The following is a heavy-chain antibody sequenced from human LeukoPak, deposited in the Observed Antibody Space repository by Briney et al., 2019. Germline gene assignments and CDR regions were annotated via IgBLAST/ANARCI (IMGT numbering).Heavy chain of an antibody. D-gene: IGHD5-24*01. Sequence: GGSLRLSCAASGFTFSSYGMHWVHQAPGKGLEWVAFIRYDESNKYYADSVKGRFTISRDNSKNTLYLQMNSLIAEDTAVYYCAKSGYNRFDYWGQGTRVTVSS. V-gene: IGHV3-30*02. CDR1: GFTFSSYG. CDR2: IRYDESNK. CDR3: AKSGYNRFDY. J-gene: IGHJ4*02.